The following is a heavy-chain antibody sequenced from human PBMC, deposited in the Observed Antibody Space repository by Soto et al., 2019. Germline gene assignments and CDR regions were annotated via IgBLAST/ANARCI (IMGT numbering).Heavy chain of an antibody. V-gene: IGHV1-2*04. CDR1: GYTFTGYY. CDR3: ARGGVVVVAGPRHFDD. CDR2: INPNSGGT. Sequence: QVQLVQSGAEVKKPGASVKVSCKASGYTFTGYYMHWVRQAPGQGLEWMGWINPNSGGTNYAQKFQGWVTMTRDTSISAAYKELSRLRADDTGVYYCARGGVVVVAGPRHFDDWGQGTLVTVSP. J-gene: IGHJ4*02. D-gene: IGHD2-15*01.